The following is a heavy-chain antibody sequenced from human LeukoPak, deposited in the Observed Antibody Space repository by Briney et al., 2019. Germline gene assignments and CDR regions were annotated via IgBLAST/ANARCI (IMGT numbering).Heavy chain of an antibody. CDR2: IYYSGST. V-gene: IGHV4-39*07. CDR3: ARGIGVTALYYFDY. CDR1: GGSISSSSYY. D-gene: IGHD2-8*01. J-gene: IGHJ4*02. Sequence: SETLSLTCTVSGGSISSSSYYWGWIRQPPGKGLEWIGIIYYSGSTYYNPSLKSRVTISVDTSKNQFSLKLSSVTAADTAVYYCARGIGVTALYYFDYWGQGTLVTVSS.